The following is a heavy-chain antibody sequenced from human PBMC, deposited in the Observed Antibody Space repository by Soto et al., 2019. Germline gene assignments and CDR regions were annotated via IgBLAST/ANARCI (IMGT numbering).Heavy chain of an antibody. D-gene: IGHD3-10*01. J-gene: IGHJ6*01. CDR3: ARDLLGFGYTYGDV. Sequence: QVQLVQSGAEVKKPGSSVKVSCKASGGTFSNYALISWVRQAPGQGLEWMGGIIPIDATVNYEQKLQGRITITADDSTTTAYMDLGSLRSEDTVVYYCARDLLGFGYTYGDVCGQGTTVTVTS. CDR1: GGTFSNYA. V-gene: IGHV1-69*12. CDR2: IIPIDATV.